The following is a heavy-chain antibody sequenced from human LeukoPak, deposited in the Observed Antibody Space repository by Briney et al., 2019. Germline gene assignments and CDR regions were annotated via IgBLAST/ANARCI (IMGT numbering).Heavy chain of an antibody. Sequence: SDNLSLTCTVSGGSISSYYWSWIRQPPGKGLEWIGYIYYSGSTNYNPTLKSRVTISVDTSKNQFSLKLSSLTAADTAVYYCATPGYCSGGSCYNHAFDIWGQGTRVTVSS. CDR2: IYYSGST. V-gene: IGHV4-59*07. CDR3: ATPGYCSGGSCYNHAFDI. D-gene: IGHD2-15*01. J-gene: IGHJ3*02. CDR1: GGSISSYY.